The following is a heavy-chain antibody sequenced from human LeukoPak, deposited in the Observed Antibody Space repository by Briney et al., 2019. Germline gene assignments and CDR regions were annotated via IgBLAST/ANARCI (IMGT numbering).Heavy chain of an antibody. CDR2: INWNGGIT. D-gene: IGHD2-15*01. V-gene: IGHV3-20*04. Sequence: GGSLRLSCAVSGFTFSSAWMSWVRQAPGKGLEWVSGINWNGGITGYADSVKGRFTISRDNAKNSLYLQMNSLRAEDTALYYCARDFVGYCSGGSCYHLAFDIWGQGTMVTVSS. J-gene: IGHJ3*02. CDR1: GFTFSSAW. CDR3: ARDFVGYCSGGSCYHLAFDI.